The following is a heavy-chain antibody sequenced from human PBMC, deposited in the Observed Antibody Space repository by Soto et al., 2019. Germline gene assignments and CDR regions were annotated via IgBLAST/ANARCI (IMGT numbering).Heavy chain of an antibody. Sequence: GGSLRLSCAASGFTFVNYAMHWVRQAPGKGLEWVAVISYDGSKKYYADSVKGRFTISRDNSKSTLCMQMNSLRAEDTAVFYCARAYYYDRSAFDYWGQGTQVTVSS. D-gene: IGHD3-22*01. J-gene: IGHJ4*02. CDR1: GFTFVNYA. CDR3: ARAYYYDRSAFDY. CDR2: ISYDGSKK. V-gene: IGHV3-30-3*01.